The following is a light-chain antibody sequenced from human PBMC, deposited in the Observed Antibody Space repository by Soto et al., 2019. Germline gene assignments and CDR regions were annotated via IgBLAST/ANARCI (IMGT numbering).Light chain of an antibody. Sequence: DIQMTQSPSSLSASVGDRVTITCRASQSISSYLNWYQQKPGKAPKLLIYAASSLQSGVPSRFSGSGSGTDFTRTISSLQPEDCATYYCQQSYSTLWTFGQGPKVEIK. CDR3: QQSYSTLWT. CDR1: QSISSY. J-gene: IGKJ1*01. CDR2: AAS. V-gene: IGKV1-39*01.